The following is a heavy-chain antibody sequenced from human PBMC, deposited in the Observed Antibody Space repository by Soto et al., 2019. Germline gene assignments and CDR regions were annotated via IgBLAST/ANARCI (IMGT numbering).Heavy chain of an antibody. CDR2: INAGNGNT. V-gene: IGHV1-3*05. J-gene: IGHJ4*02. CDR1: GYTFTSYA. CDR3: ARNIVVVTALDY. Sequence: QVQLVQSGAEEKQPGASVKVSCEASGYTFTSYAMHWVRQAPGQRLEWMGWINAGNGNTKYSQKFQGRVTITRDTSASTAYMELSSLRSEDTAVYYCARNIVVVTALDYWGQGTLVTVSS. D-gene: IGHD2-21*02.